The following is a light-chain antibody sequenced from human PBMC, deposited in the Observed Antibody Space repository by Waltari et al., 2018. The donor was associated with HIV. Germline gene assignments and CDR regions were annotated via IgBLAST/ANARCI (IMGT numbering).Light chain of an antibody. CDR3: QQYGSSPTWT. CDR1: QSVSSSY. V-gene: IGKV3-20*01. J-gene: IGKJ1*01. Sequence: EIVLTQSPGTLSLSPGERATLSCRASQSVSSSYLAWYQQKPGQAPRLLIYGASSRATDIPDRFSGSGSGTDFTLTISRLEPEDFAMYFCQQYGSSPTWTFGQGTKVEIK. CDR2: GAS.